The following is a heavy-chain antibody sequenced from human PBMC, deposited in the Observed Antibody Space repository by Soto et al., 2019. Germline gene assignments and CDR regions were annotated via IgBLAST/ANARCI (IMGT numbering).Heavy chain of an antibody. D-gene: IGHD1-26*01. Sequence: GASVKGSCKASGYTFTGYYMHWVRQAPGQGLEWMGCINPNSGGTNYAQKFQGWVTMTRDTSISTAYMELSRLRSDDTAVYYCARSMLTSGATTPYYYYYYGMDVWGQGTTVTVS. CDR1: GYTFTGYY. J-gene: IGHJ6*02. CDR2: INPNSGGT. V-gene: IGHV1-2*04. CDR3: ARSMLTSGATTPYYYYYYGMDV.